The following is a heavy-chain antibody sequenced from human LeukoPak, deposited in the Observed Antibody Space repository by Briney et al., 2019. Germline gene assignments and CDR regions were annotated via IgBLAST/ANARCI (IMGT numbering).Heavy chain of an antibody. CDR2: INIDGSEK. Sequence: GGSLRLSCSASGFTFSSRWMNSVRQAPGRGLEWGAIINIDGSEKHYVDSVKGRFTISRDNAKNSLYLQMNSLRAEDTAVYYCARSDHGPEYWGQGTLVTVSS. CDR1: GFTFSSRW. D-gene: IGHD1-14*01. CDR3: ARSDHGPEY. J-gene: IGHJ4*02. V-gene: IGHV3-7*01.